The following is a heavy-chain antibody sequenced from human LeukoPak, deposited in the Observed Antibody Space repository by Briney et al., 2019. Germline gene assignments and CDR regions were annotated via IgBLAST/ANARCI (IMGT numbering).Heavy chain of an antibody. CDR2: IYYSGST. J-gene: IGHJ4*02. Sequence: PSETLSLTCTVSGGSISSGGYYWSWIRQPPGKGLEWIGYIYYSGSTYYNPSLKSRVTISVDRSKNQFSLKLSSVTAADTAVYYCARGMGRNYYFDYWGQGTLVTVSS. D-gene: IGHD2-15*01. V-gene: IGHV4-30-4*08. CDR3: ARGMGRNYYFDY. CDR1: GGSISSGGYY.